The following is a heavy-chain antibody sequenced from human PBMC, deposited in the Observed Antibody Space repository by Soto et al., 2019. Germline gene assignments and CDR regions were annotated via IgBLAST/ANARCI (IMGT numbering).Heavy chain of an antibody. V-gene: IGHV4-34*01. CDR3: ARGRWGYYYGSGSSPSWFDP. D-gene: IGHD3-10*01. CDR2: INHSGST. J-gene: IGHJ5*02. CDR1: GGSFSGYY. Sequence: PSETLSLTCAVYGGSFSGYYWSWIRQPPGKGLDWIGEINHSGSTNYNPSLKSRVTISVDTSKNQFSLKLSSVTAADTAVYYCARGRWGYYYGSGSSPSWFDPWGQGTLVTVSS.